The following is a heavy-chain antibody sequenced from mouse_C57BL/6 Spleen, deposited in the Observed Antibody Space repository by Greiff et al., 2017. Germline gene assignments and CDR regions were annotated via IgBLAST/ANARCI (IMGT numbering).Heavy chain of an antibody. Sequence: DVKLVESGGGLVKPGGSLKLSCAASGFTFSSYTMSWVRQTPEKRLEWVATISGGGGNTYYPDSVKGRFTISRDNAKNTLYLQMSSLRSEDTALYYCARNYGNYAWFAYWGQGTLVTVSA. V-gene: IGHV5-9*01. D-gene: IGHD2-1*01. CDR2: ISGGGGNT. CDR3: ARNYGNYAWFAY. CDR1: GFTFSSYT. J-gene: IGHJ3*01.